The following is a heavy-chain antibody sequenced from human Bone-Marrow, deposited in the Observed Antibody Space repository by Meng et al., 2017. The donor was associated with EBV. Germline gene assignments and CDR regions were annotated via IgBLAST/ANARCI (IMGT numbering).Heavy chain of an antibody. CDR2: INPGNGNT. J-gene: IGHJ4*02. D-gene: IGHD6-19*01. CDR3: ATEPGYSSG. V-gene: IGHV1-3*01. CDR1: GYTFTNYA. Sequence: QVQVWRPGAEVRKPGASVKVSCKASGYTFTNYAMHWVRQAPGQRLEWMGWINPGNGNTKYSQKFQGRASITRDISASIVYMELTSLRSEDTAVYYCATEPGYSSGWGQGTLVTVSS.